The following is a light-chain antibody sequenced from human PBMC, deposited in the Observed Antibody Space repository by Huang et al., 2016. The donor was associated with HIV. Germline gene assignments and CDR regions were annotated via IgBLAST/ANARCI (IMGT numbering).Light chain of an antibody. CDR2: DAS. CDR1: QSVRSS. V-gene: IGKV3-11*01. J-gene: IGKJ3*01. CDR3: QQRSNWHFT. Sequence: EIVLTQSPATLSLSPGERATLSCRASQSVRSSLTWYQQKPGQAPRLLIYDASNRATGIPARFSGSGSGTDFTLTISSREPEDFAVYYCQQRSNWHFTCGPGTKVDIK.